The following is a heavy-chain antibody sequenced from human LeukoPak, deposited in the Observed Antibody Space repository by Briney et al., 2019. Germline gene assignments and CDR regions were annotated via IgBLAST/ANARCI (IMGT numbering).Heavy chain of an antibody. CDR2: ISGSGGST. Sequence: PGGSLRLSCAVSGVTFSYAMSWVRQAPGKGLEWVSAISGSGGSTYYADSVKGRFTISRDNSKNTLYLQMNSLRAEDTAVYYCAREKGMPDYWGQGTLVTVSS. CDR3: AREKGMPDY. D-gene: IGHD2-2*01. V-gene: IGHV3-23*01. CDR1: GVTFSYA. J-gene: IGHJ4*02.